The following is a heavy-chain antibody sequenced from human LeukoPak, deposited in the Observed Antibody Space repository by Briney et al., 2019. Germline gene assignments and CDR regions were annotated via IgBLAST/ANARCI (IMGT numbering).Heavy chain of an antibody. J-gene: IGHJ5*02. Sequence: SETLSLTCTVSGGSITSYYWSWIRQPPGKGLEWIGYIYFTGTGSTNYNPSLKSRVTISVDTSKNQLSLKLRSVTAADTAVYYCARGDSRGSNWFDPWGQGTLVTVSS. CDR3: ARGDSRGSNWFDP. V-gene: IGHV4-59*01. CDR1: GGSITSYY. CDR2: IYFTGTGST. D-gene: IGHD3-22*01.